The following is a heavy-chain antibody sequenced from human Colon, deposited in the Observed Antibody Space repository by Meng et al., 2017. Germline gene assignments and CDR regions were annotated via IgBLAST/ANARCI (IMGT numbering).Heavy chain of an antibody. V-gene: IGHV1-8*01. CDR1: GYTFSAFD. CDR3: ARGIWEGFDY. J-gene: IGHJ4*02. D-gene: IGHD1-26*01. CDR2: INPNSGET. Sequence: QVQLVQLGAEVKKPGAAVRVSCKASGYTFSAFDINWVRQATGQGLEWMGWINPNSGETGYAQKFQGRFTMTRDTSISTFYMELSSLTSDDTAVYYCARGIWEGFDYWGQGALVTVSS.